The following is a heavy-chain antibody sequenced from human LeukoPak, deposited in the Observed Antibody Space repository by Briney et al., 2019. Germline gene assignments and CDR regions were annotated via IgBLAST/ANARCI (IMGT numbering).Heavy chain of an antibody. CDR3: AGAFDI. CDR1: SLTFATYN. Sequence: PGGSLRLSCAASSLTFATYNMNWVRQAPGKGLEWISYISGSGSTISYADSVKGRFTTSRDNAQNSLYLQMKSLRDEDTAVYYCAGAFDIWGQGTVVTVSS. V-gene: IGHV3-48*02. J-gene: IGHJ3*02. CDR2: ISGSGSTI.